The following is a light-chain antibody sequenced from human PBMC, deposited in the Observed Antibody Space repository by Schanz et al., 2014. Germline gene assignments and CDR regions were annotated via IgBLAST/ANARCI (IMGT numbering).Light chain of an antibody. CDR1: ISNIGSNT. CDR3: QSYDNNLRGV. J-gene: IGLJ3*02. V-gene: IGLV1-44*01. CDR2: TNN. Sequence: QSVLTQPPSASGPPGQTVTISCSGDISNIGSNTVNWYQQLPGTAPKLLIYTNNQRPSGVPDRFSGSKSGTSASLAISGLQSDDEADYYCQSYDNNLRGVFGGGTKLTVL.